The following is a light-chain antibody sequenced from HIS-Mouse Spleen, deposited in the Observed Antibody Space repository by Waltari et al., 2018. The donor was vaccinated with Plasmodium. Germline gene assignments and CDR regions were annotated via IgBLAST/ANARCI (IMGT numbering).Light chain of an antibody. J-gene: IGLJ3*02. CDR2: STN. CDR3: AAWDDSLNGV. CDR1: SSHTGSTH. Sequence: QSVLTQPPSASGTPGQMVPIPCSGSSSHTGSTHGNWYQQLPGTAPKLLIYSTNQRPSGVPDRFSGSKSGTSASLAISGLQSEDEADYYCAAWDDSLNGVFGGGTKLTVL. V-gene: IGLV1-44*01.